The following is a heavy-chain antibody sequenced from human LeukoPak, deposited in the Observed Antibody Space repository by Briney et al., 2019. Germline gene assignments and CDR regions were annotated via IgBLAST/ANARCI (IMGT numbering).Heavy chain of an antibody. D-gene: IGHD6-19*01. Sequence: SETLSLTCDVSGYSITNHHPWGWFRQPPGRGREGIGNVFHSGTTYYTPSLKSRVTISVDTSKNQFSLKLSAVTAADIAVYYCARGGGIAEAPTFDFWGQGTLVSVSS. CDR3: ARGGGIAEAPTFDF. V-gene: IGHV4-38-2*01. J-gene: IGHJ4*02. CDR2: VFHSGTT. CDR1: GYSITNHHP.